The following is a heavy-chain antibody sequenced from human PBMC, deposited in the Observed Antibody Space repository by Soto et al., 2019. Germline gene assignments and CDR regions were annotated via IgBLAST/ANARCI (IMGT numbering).Heavy chain of an antibody. V-gene: IGHV4-31*03. D-gene: IGHD3-10*01. CDR3: ARYGSGSYVY. Sequence: QVQLQESGPGLVKPSQTLSLTCSVSGGSISSGGYYWSWIRQHPGKGLEWIGYIYYTGTTYYNPSLKSRVTISVDTSKNQFSLKMSSVTAADTAVYYCARYGSGSYVYWGQGTLVTVSS. CDR2: IYYTGTT. J-gene: IGHJ4*02. CDR1: GGSISSGGYY.